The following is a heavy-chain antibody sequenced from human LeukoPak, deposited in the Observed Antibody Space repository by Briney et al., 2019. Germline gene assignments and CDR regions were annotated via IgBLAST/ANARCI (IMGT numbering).Heavy chain of an antibody. Sequence: PGGSLRLSCAASGFSFSDYFMSWIRQAPGKGLEWVSYISSSGNTRYYADSVKGRFTISRDNAKNPLYLQMNSLRAEDTAVYYCARVRVTNWFDPWGQGTLVTVSS. J-gene: IGHJ5*02. CDR3: ARVRVTNWFDP. CDR1: GFSFSDYF. CDR2: ISSSGNTR. V-gene: IGHV3-11*01. D-gene: IGHD2-21*02.